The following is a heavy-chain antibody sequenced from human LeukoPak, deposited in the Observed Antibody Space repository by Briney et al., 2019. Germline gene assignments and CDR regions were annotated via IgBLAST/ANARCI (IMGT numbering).Heavy chain of an antibody. D-gene: IGHD6-13*01. J-gene: IGHJ5*02. CDR3: ARDHPSISFIAAAGPHWFDP. V-gene: IGHV4-39*07. Sequence: PSETLSLTCTVSGGSISSSTHYWGWIRQPPGKGLEWIGSIYYSGSTYYNPSLKSRVTIPVDTSKNQFSLKLSSVTAADTAVYYCARDHPSISFIAAAGPHWFDPWGQGTLVTVSS. CDR2: IYYSGST. CDR1: GGSISSSTHY.